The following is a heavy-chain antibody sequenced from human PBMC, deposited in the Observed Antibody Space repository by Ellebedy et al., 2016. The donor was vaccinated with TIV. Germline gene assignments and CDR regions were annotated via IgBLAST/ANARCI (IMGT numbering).Heavy chain of an antibody. D-gene: IGHD3-3*01. CDR3: ARIFVEGWFDP. CDR1: GFTVSSNY. V-gene: IGHV3-53*01. J-gene: IGHJ5*02. CDR2: IYSGGST. Sequence: LSLTCXASGFTVSSNYMSWVRQAPGKGLEWVSVIYSGGSTYYADSVKGRFTISRDNSKNTLFLQMDSLRAEDTAVYYCARIFVEGWFDPWGQGTLVTVSS.